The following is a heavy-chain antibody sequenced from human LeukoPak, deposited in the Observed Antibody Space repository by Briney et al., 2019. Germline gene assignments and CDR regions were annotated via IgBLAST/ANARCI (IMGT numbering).Heavy chain of an antibody. V-gene: IGHV3-7*01. CDR2: IKQDGSDK. CDR3: AKDHYGSGSYNY. D-gene: IGHD3-10*01. Sequence: GGSLRLSCAASGFSFSSYWMSWVRQAPGKGLEWVANIKQDGSDKKYVDSVKGRFTISRDNSKNTLYLQMNSLRAEDTAVYYCAKDHYGSGSYNYWGQGTLVTVSS. J-gene: IGHJ4*02. CDR1: GFSFSSYW.